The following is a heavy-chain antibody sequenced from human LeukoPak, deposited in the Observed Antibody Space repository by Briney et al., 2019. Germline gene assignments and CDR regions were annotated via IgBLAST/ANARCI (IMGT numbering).Heavy chain of an antibody. V-gene: IGHV1-8*01. CDR1: GYTFTSYD. J-gene: IGHJ5*02. CDR2: MNPNSGNT. D-gene: IGHD2-15*01. CDR3: ARGPNCSGGSCYSGLGWFDH. Sequence: ASVKVSCKASGYTFTSYDINWVRQATGQGLEWMGWMNPNSGNTGYAQKFQGRVTMTRNTSISTAYMELSSLRSEDTAVYYCARGPNCSGGSCYSGLGWFDHWGQGTLVTVSS.